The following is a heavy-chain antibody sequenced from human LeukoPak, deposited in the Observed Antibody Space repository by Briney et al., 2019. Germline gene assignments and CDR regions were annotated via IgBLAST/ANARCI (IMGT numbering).Heavy chain of an antibody. Sequence: GGSLRLSCAASGFTFSSYSMNWVRQAPGKGLEWVSSISSSSSYIYYADSVKGRFTISRDNSKNTLYLQMNSLRAEDTAVYYCARVRSSGWYTFSAFDYWGQGTLVTVSS. CDR1: GFTFSSYS. D-gene: IGHD6-19*01. CDR3: ARVRSSGWYTFSAFDY. CDR2: ISSSSSYI. V-gene: IGHV3-21*01. J-gene: IGHJ4*02.